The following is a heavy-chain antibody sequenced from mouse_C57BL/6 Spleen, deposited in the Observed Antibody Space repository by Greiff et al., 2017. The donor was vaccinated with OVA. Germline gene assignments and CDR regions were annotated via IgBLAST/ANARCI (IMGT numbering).Heavy chain of an antibody. D-gene: IGHD2-5*01. Sequence: QVQLQQSGPELVKPGASVKISCKASGYAFSSSWMNWVKQRPGKGLEWIGRIYPGDGDTNYNGKFKGKATLTADKSSSTAYMQLSSLTSEYSAVYFCTRWSKNAMDYWGQGTSVTVSS. V-gene: IGHV1-82*01. CDR1: GYAFSSSW. CDR3: TRWSKNAMDY. J-gene: IGHJ4*01. CDR2: IYPGDGDT.